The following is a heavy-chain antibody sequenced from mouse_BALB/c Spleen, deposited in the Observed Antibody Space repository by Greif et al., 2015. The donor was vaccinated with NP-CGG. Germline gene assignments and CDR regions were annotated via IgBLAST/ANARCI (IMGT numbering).Heavy chain of an antibody. CDR3: APYYYGTSVFAY. CDR1: GFNIKDTY. J-gene: IGHJ3*01. D-gene: IGHD1-1*01. V-gene: IGHV14-3*02. Sequence: EVKLMESGAELVKQGASVKLSCTASGFNIKDTYMHWVKQRPEQGLEWIGRIDPADGNSKYDPKFQGKATITADTSSNIAYLQLSSLTSEDTAVYYCAPYYYGTSVFAYWGQGTLVTVSA. CDR2: IDPADGNS.